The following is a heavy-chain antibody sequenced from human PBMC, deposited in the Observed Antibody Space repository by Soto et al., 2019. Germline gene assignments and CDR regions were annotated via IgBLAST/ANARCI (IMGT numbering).Heavy chain of an antibody. CDR1: GFTFSAYD. Sequence: EVQLVESGGGLVQPGGSLRLSCAASGFTFSAYDMHWVRQATGKGLEWVSAIGTQHDTYYPDSVKGRFTISRENAKNSVYLQKNSLGAGETAGYYCGRQASFWHGGGGWIDPWGQGTLVTVSS. CDR2: IGTQHDT. CDR3: GRQASFWHGGGGWIDP. V-gene: IGHV3-13*01. D-gene: IGHD3-16*01. J-gene: IGHJ5*02.